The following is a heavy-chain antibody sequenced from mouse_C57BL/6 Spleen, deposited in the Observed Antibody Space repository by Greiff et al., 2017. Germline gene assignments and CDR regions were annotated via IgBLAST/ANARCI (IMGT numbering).Heavy chain of an antibody. Sequence: VQLQQSGAELVRPGASVTLSCKASGYTFTDYEMHWVKQTPVHGLEWIGAIDPETGGTAYNQKFKGKAILTADKSSSTAYMELRSLTSEDSAVYYCTRAGGYSWFAYWGQGTLVTVSA. D-gene: IGHD2-3*01. CDR3: TRAGGYSWFAY. CDR1: GYTFTDYE. V-gene: IGHV1-15*01. J-gene: IGHJ3*01. CDR2: IDPETGGT.